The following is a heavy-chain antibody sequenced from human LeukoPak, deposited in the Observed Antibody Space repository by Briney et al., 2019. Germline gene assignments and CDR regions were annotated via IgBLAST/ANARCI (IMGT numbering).Heavy chain of an antibody. Sequence: ASVKVSCKTSGYTFSNYGVSWVRQAPGQGLEWMGWISAYNNNTNYAQKFQGSLTMTTDTSTSTAYMELRSLRSDDTAVYYCARGARISSSWYSSVWGQGTLITVS. CDR2: ISAYNNNT. J-gene: IGHJ4*02. D-gene: IGHD2-2*01. V-gene: IGHV1-18*01. CDR3: ARGARISSSWYSSV. CDR1: GYTFSNYG.